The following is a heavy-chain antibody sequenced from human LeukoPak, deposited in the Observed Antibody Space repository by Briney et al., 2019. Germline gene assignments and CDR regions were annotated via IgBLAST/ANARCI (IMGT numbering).Heavy chain of an antibody. V-gene: IGHV1-18*01. CDR1: GYTFTSYG. CDR3: ARADFWSGYYDY. Sequence: AXVKVSCKASGYTFTSYGISWVRQAPGQGLEGMGWISAYNGNTNYAQKLKGGVTMTTEKSTSTAYMELRSLRSDDTAVYYCARADFWSGYYDYWGQGTLVTVSS. CDR2: ISAYNGNT. J-gene: IGHJ4*02. D-gene: IGHD3-3*01.